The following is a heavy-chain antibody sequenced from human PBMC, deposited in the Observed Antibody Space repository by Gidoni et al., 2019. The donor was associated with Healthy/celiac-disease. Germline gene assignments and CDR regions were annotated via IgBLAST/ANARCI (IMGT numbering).Heavy chain of an antibody. V-gene: IGHV3-23*01. CDR1: GFTFTSYS. Sequence: EVQLLESGGGLVQPGGSLRLSCQASGFTFTSYSMSWVRQAPGKGLEWVSAISGSGGSTYYADSVKGRFTISRDNSKNTLYLQMNSLRAEDTAVYYCAKDSHPYCSGGSCYSCFDYWGQGTLVTVSS. J-gene: IGHJ4*02. CDR2: ISGSGGST. D-gene: IGHD2-15*01. CDR3: AKDSHPYCSGGSCYSCFDY.